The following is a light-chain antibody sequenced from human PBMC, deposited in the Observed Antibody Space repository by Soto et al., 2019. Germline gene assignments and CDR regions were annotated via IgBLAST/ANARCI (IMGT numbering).Light chain of an antibody. Sequence: QSVLTQPPSASGAPGQRVTISCSGSRSNIGSNTVNWYQQLPGTAPKLLIYSHNQRPSGVPDRFSVSKSGTSASLAISGLQSEDEADYYCATWDDNLDGYVFGTGTNVTVL. V-gene: IGLV1-44*01. J-gene: IGLJ1*01. CDR3: ATWDDNLDGYV. CDR1: RSNIGSNT. CDR2: SHN.